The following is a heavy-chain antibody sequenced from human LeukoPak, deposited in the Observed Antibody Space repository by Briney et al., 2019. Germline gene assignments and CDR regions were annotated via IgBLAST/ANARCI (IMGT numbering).Heavy chain of an antibody. CDR3: ARLSSGYGASGYYYYMDV. V-gene: IGHV4-61*02. J-gene: IGHJ6*03. CDR1: GGSISSSNYY. CDR2: IYTSEST. Sequence: SETLSLTCSVSGGSISSSNYYWSWIRQPAGKGLEWIGRIYTSESTNYNPSLKSRVTISVDTSKNQFSLKLSSVTAADTALYYCARLSSGYGASGYYYYMDVWGKGTTVTVSS. D-gene: IGHD4-17*01.